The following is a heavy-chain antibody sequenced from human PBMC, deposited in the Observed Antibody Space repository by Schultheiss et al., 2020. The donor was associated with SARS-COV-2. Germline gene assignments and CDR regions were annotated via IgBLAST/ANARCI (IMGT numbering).Heavy chain of an antibody. Sequence: GGSLRLSCAASGFTFSSYAMHWVRQAPGKGLEWVSVIYSGGSTYYADSVKGRFTISRDNSKNTLFLQMNSLRAEDTAVYYCARDLVAARAGIDYWGQGTLVTVSS. V-gene: IGHV3-66*01. CDR1: GFTFSSYA. CDR3: ARDLVAARAGIDY. D-gene: IGHD6-6*01. J-gene: IGHJ4*02. CDR2: IYSGGST.